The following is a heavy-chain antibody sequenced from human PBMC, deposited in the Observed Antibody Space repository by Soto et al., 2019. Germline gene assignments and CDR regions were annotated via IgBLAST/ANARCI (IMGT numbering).Heavy chain of an antibody. CDR2: ISAYNGNT. V-gene: IGHV1-18*01. J-gene: IGHJ4*02. D-gene: IGHD3-10*01. Sequence: ASVKVSCKASGYTFTSYGISWVRQAPGQGLEWMGWISAYNGNTNYAQKLQGRVTMTTDASTSTAYMELRSLRSDDTAVYYCARPDPYGSSFDYWGQGTLVTVSS. CDR3: ARPDPYGSSFDY. CDR1: GYTFTSYG.